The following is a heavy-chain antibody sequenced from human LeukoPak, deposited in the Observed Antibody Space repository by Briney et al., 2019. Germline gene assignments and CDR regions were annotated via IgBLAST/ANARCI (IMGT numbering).Heavy chain of an antibody. CDR1: GYTFTGYY. Sequence: ASVKVSCKASGYTFTGYYMHWVRQAPGQGREWMGWINANSGATNSAQKFQGRGTMTRDTSISTAYMELSRLRFDDTAVYYCARETDRDGYKDLDYWGQGTLVTVSS. V-gene: IGHV1-2*02. D-gene: IGHD5-24*01. J-gene: IGHJ4*02. CDR3: ARETDRDGYKDLDY. CDR2: INANSGAT.